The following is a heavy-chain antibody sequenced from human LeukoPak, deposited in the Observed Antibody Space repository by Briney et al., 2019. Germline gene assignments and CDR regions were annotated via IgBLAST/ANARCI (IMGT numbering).Heavy chain of an antibody. J-gene: IGHJ5*02. Sequence: GGSLRLSCAASGFTFSSYWMSWVRKAPGKGLERVANIKQDGSAKYYVDSVKGRFTISRDNAKNSLYLLLSSLRADDTAVYYCARHWDCSGGSCYSSPGDWFDPWGQGTLVTVSS. CDR2: IKQDGSAK. D-gene: IGHD2-15*01. CDR1: GFTFSSYW. CDR3: ARHWDCSGGSCYSSPGDWFDP. V-gene: IGHV3-7*02.